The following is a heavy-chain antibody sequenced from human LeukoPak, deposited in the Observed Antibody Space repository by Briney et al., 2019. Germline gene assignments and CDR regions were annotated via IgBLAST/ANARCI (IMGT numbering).Heavy chain of an antibody. CDR1: GYTLTDYY. J-gene: IGHJ4*02. Sequence: ASVKVSCKASGYTLTDYYLHWVRQAPGQGLEWLGGINPNTGGTNYGQKFHGRVTMTRDTSISTAYMELSSLRSDDTAVYYCARISSGWSLWGQGTLVTVSS. CDR2: INPNTGGT. CDR3: ARISSGWSL. D-gene: IGHD6-19*01. V-gene: IGHV1-2*02.